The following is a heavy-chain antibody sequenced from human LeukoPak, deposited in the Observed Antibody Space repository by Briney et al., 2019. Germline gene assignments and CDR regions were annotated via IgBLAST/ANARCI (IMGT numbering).Heavy chain of an antibody. D-gene: IGHD2-2*02. Sequence: PSETLSLNCTVSGGPISSYYWSWIRQPPGKGLEWTGYIYYSGSTNYNPSLKSRVTISVDKSKNQFSLKLSSVTAADTAVYYCARDIPFEGLPSGYYYYMDVWGKGTTVTVSS. CDR1: GGPISSYY. CDR2: IYYSGST. J-gene: IGHJ6*03. CDR3: ARDIPFEGLPSGYYYYMDV. V-gene: IGHV4-59*12.